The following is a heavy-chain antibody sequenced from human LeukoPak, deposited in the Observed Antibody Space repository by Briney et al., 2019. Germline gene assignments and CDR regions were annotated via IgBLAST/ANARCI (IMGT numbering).Heavy chain of an antibody. J-gene: IGHJ1*01. D-gene: IGHD2-15*01. CDR3: TIYCSGGSCRPEYFQC. CDR2: IKSKTDGGTT. CDR1: GFTFSNAW. Sequence: GGSLRLSCAASGFTFSNAWMSWVRQAPGKGLEWVGRIKSKTDGGTTDYAAPVKSRFTISRDDSKNTLSLQMNSLKTEDTAVYYCTIYCSGGSCRPEYFQCWGQGTLVTVSS. V-gene: IGHV3-15*01.